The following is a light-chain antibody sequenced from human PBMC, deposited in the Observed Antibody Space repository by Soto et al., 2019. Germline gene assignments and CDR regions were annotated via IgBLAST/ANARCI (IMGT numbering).Light chain of an antibody. CDR1: RSVGSN. V-gene: IGKV3-15*01. CDR3: QQYNSWPPIT. CDR2: GAS. J-gene: IGKJ5*01. Sequence: DIVLTQSPATLSVSPGERVTLSCRASRSVGSNLAWFQQKPGQAPKLLIYGASIRVTGVPARFSGSGSGTDFSLTISSLQSEDFAVFYCQQYNSWPPITFGQGTLLDIK.